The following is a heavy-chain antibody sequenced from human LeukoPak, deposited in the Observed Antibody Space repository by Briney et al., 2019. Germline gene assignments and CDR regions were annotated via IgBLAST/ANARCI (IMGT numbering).Heavy chain of an antibody. D-gene: IGHD1-26*01. J-gene: IGHJ6*03. CDR1: GYTFTSNK. CDR2: ISPSSGSA. V-gene: IGHV1-46*01. Sequence: ASVKFSCKASGYTFTSNKIHWVRQAPGQGLEWMGIISPSSGSARQAQKFQGRVTMTRDMSTSTVHMELSSLRSEDTAVYYCAKEGGRYGDMDVWGKGTTVTVSS. CDR3: AKEGGRYGDMDV.